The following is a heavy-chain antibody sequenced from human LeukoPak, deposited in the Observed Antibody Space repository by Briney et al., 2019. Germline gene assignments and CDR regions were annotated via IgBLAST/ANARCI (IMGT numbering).Heavy chain of an antibody. Sequence: GGSLRLSCAASGFTFSSYWMSWVRQAPGKGLEWVSVIYSGGSTYYADSVKGRFTISRDNSKNTLYLQMNSLRAEDTAVYYCARRLEGNWFDPWGQGTLVTVSS. CDR1: GFTFSSYW. V-gene: IGHV3-53*01. D-gene: IGHD5-12*01. CDR3: ARRLEGNWFDP. J-gene: IGHJ5*02. CDR2: IYSGGST.